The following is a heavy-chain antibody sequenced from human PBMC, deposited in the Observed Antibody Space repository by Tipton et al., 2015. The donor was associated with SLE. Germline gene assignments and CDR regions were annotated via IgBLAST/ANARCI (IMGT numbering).Heavy chain of an antibody. V-gene: IGHV3-33*01. J-gene: IGHJ4*02. D-gene: IGHD3-16*02. CDR2: IWYDGSNK. CDR3: ARASNPQLSYFDY. Sequence: EWVAVIWYDGSNKYYADSVKGRFTISRDNSKNTLYLQMNSLRAEDTAVYYCARASNPQLSYFDYWGQGTLVTVSS.